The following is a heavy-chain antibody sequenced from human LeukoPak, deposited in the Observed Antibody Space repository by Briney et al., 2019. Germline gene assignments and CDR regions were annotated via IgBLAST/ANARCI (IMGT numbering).Heavy chain of an antibody. CDR2: ISNSGHYI. CDR3: ARETAVAGYDVFDI. V-gene: IGHV3-21*01. Sequence: GGSLRLSCAASGFTFSSYSMDWVRQAPGKGLEWVSSISNSGHYIYYGDSVKGRFTISRDSAKNSLYLQMNSLRVEDTAVYYCARETAVAGYDVFDIWGQGTMVTVSS. J-gene: IGHJ3*02. D-gene: IGHD6-19*01. CDR1: GFTFSSYS.